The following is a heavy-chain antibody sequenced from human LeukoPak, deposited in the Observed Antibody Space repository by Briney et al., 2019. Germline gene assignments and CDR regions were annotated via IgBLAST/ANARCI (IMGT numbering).Heavy chain of an antibody. J-gene: IGHJ4*02. V-gene: IGHV4-59*01. CDR3: ASRQGAVSPLDY. CDR1: GGSISSYY. CDR2: ISYSGST. Sequence: PPETLSLTCTVSGGSISSYYWSWIRQPPGKGLEWVGYISYSGSTNYNPSLKSRVTISADTSKSQFSLKLNSVTAADTAVYYCASRQGAVSPLDYWGQGTLVTVSS. D-gene: IGHD2/OR15-2a*01.